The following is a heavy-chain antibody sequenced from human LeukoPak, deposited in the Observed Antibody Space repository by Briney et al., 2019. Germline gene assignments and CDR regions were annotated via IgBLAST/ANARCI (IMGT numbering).Heavy chain of an antibody. J-gene: IGHJ4*02. CDR3: ARTYYYDSTFFDY. CDR1: GYTFTGYY. D-gene: IGHD3-22*01. CDR2: INPNSGGT. V-gene: IGHV1-2*02. Sequence: ASVKVSCKASGYTFTGYYMHWVRQAPGHELEWMGWINPNSGGTNYAQKFQGRVTMTRDTSISTAYMELSRLRSDDTAVYYCARTYYYDSTFFDYWGQGTLVTVSS.